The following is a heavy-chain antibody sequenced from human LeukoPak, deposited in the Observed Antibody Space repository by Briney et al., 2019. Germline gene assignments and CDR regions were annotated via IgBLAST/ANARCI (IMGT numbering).Heavy chain of an antibody. CDR3: AREPDIVVVVAATDAFDI. V-gene: IGHV3-21*01. CDR2: ISSSSSYI. J-gene: IGHJ3*02. D-gene: IGHD2-15*01. CDR1: GFTFSSYS. Sequence: GGSLRLSCAASGFTFSSYSMSWVRQAPGKGLEWVSSISSSSSYIYYADSVKGRFTISRDNAKNVLYLQMTSLRAEDTAVYYCAREPDIVVVVAATDAFDIWGQGTMVTVSP.